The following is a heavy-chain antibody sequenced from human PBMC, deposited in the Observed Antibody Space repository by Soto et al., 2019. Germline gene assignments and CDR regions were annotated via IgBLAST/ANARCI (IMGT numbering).Heavy chain of an antibody. CDR2: IYYSGST. Sequence: SETLSLTCTVSGGSISSSSYYWGWIRQPPGKGLEWIGSIYYSGSTYYNPSLKSRVTISVDTSKNQFSLKLSSVTAADTAVYYCASQAGFYHYDGMDVWGQGTTVTVSS. CDR1: GGSISSSSYY. V-gene: IGHV4-39*01. J-gene: IGHJ6*02. D-gene: IGHD6-19*01. CDR3: ASQAGFYHYDGMDV.